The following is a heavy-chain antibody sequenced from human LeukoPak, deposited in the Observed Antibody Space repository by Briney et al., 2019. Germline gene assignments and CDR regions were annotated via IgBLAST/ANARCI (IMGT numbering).Heavy chain of an antibody. D-gene: IGHD6-13*01. CDR3: AREGIAAAGSRSGSFDY. CDR2: IYSGGST. V-gene: IGHV3-53*01. Sequence: QPGGSLRLSCAASGFTVSCYYMSWVRQAPGKGREGVSVIYSGGSTYYADSVKGRFTISRDNSKNTLYLQMNSLRAEDTAVYYCAREGIAAAGSRSGSFDYWGQGTLVTVSS. CDR1: GFTVSCYY. J-gene: IGHJ4*02.